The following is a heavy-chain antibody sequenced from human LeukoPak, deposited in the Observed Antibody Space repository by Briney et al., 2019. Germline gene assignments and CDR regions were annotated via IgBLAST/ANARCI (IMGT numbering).Heavy chain of an antibody. V-gene: IGHV3-48*01. Sequence: GGSLRLSCAASGFTFSSYSMNWVRQAPGKGLGWVSYIISSGSSSTIYYADSVKGRFTISRDNAKNSLYLQMNSLRAEDTAVYYCARVLGGVGWFDPWGQGTLVTVSS. D-gene: IGHD2-8*01. J-gene: IGHJ5*02. CDR1: GFTFSSYS. CDR2: IISSGSSSTI. CDR3: ARVLGGVGWFDP.